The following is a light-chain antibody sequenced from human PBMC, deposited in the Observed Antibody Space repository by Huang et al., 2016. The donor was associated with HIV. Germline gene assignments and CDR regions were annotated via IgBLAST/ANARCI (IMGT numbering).Light chain of an antibody. CDR3: QQYDSSPWT. J-gene: IGKJ1*01. CDR2: GAS. CDR1: QSVSSSY. Sequence: EIVLTQSPGTLSLSPGERVTLSCRASQSVSSSYLAWYQQKPGQAPRRLFYGASSRATGIRDRFSGSGSGTDFTLTISRLEPEDFAVYYCQQYDSSPWTFGQGTKVEIK. V-gene: IGKV3-20*01.